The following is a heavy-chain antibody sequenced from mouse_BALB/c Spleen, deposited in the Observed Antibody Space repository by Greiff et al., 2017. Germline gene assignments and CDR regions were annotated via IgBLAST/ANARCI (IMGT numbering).Heavy chain of an antibody. CDR1: GFTFSSYT. V-gene: IGHV5-6-4*01. CDR2: ISSGGSYT. CDR3: TREATANYFDY. J-gene: IGHJ2*01. D-gene: IGHD1-2*01. Sequence: EVKLMESGGGLVKPGGSLKLSCAASGFTFSSYTMSWVRQTPEKRLEWVATISSGGSYTYYPDSVKGRFTISRDNAKNTLYLQMSSLKSEDTAMYYCTREATANYFDYWGQGTTLTVSS.